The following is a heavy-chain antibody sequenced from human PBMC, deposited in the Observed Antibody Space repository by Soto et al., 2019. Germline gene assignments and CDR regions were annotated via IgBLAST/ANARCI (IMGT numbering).Heavy chain of an antibody. CDR2: LSFDGTAE. CDR3: ARVATRLQSMEVLEY. Sequence: QVQLVESGGGVVQPGTSLRLSCKASGFIFRDYLIHWVRQAPGTGLEWLAVLSFDGTAEYYADSTRGRFTISRDIPKSTTYLVINNVRRDDTAMYYCARVATRLQSMEVLEYWGQGTLVTVPS. V-gene: IGHV3-30*03. J-gene: IGHJ4*02. D-gene: IGHD2-21*02. CDR1: GFIFRDYL.